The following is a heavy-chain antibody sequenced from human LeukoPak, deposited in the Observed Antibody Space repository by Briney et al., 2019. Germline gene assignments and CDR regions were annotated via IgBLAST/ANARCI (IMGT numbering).Heavy chain of an antibody. CDR2: INWNGGST. J-gene: IGHJ6*03. CDR3: ARAGSSIYYYFYMDV. D-gene: IGHD6-6*01. Sequence: GGSLRLSCAASGFTFDEYGMNWVRHAPGKGLEWVSGINWNGGSTGYADSVKGRFTISRDNAENSLYLQMNSLRAEDTALYYCARAGSSIYYYFYMDVWGKGTTVTVSS. CDR1: GFTFDEYG. V-gene: IGHV3-20*04.